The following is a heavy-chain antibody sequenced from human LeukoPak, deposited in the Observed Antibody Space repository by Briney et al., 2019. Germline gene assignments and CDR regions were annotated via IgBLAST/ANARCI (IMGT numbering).Heavy chain of an antibody. CDR1: GFTFDDYA. CDR3: AKDLYSSSYYYYYGMDV. J-gene: IGHJ6*04. CDR2: ISWDGGST. Sequence: GGSLRLSCAASGFTFDDYAMHWVRQAPGKGLEWVSLISWDGGSTYYADSVKGRFTISRDNSKNSLYPQMNSLRAEDTALYYCAKDLYSSSYYYYYGMDVWGKGTTVTVSS. V-gene: IGHV3-43D*04. D-gene: IGHD6-13*01.